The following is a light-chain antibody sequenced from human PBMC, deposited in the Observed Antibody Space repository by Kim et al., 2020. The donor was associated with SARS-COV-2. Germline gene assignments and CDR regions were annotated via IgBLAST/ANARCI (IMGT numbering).Light chain of an antibody. CDR3: QQVNNFPWT. V-gene: IGKV1-9*01. Sequence: DIQLTQSPSFLSASVGDRIAITCRASQGISRFLVWYQQKPGRAPKLLIYDASTLQSGVPSRFSGSGSGTDFTLTINTLQPEEFATYYCQQVNNFPWTFGQGTKVDIK. CDR1: QGISRF. J-gene: IGKJ1*01. CDR2: DAS.